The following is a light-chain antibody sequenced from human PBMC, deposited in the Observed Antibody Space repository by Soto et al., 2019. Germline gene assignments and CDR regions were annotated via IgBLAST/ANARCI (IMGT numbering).Light chain of an antibody. CDR2: DVS. V-gene: IGLV2-14*01. CDR1: SSDVGGYNC. J-gene: IGLJ1*01. CDR3: SSYTKSSTLYV. Sequence: QSALTQPASVSASPGQSITISCTGTSSDVGGYNCVSWYQQQPGKAPKLMIYDVSHRPSGVSNRFAGSKSGNTASLTISGLQAEDEADHYCSSYTKSSTLYVFGTGTKLTVL.